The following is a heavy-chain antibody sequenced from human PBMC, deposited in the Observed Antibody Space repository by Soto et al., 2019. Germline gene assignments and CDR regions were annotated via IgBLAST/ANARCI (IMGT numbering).Heavy chain of an antibody. CDR2: ISSDGSYA. D-gene: IGHD3-10*01. V-gene: IGHV3-74*01. CDR3: ARERDGSGSYLNYYYMDV. Sequence: PGGSLRLSCAASGFTFSHYWMYWVRQAPGKGLVCVSRISSDGSYASYADSVKGRFTISRDSAKSTLYLQMNSLRAEDTALYHCARERDGSGSYLNYYYMDVWGKGTKVTVS. CDR1: GFTFSHYW. J-gene: IGHJ6*03.